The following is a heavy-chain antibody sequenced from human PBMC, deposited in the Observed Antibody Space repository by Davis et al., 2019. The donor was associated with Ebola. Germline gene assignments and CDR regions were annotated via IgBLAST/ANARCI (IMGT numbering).Heavy chain of an antibody. CDR3: ASQTVAAAGTSQDY. Sequence: PGGSLRLSCAASGFTFSSYEMNWVRQAPGKGLEWVSYISSSGSTIYYADSVKGRFTISRDNAKNSLYLQMNSLRAEDTAVYYCASQTVAAAGTSQDYWGQGTLVTVSS. V-gene: IGHV3-48*03. D-gene: IGHD6-13*01. J-gene: IGHJ4*02. CDR2: ISSSGSTI. CDR1: GFTFSSYE.